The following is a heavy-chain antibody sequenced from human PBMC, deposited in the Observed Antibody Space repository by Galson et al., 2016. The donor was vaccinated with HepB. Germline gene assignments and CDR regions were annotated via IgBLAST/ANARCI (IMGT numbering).Heavy chain of an antibody. CDR2: IYHSGST. J-gene: IGHJ5*02. CDR1: GGSISSSNW. D-gene: IGHD3-3*01. Sequence: SETLSLTCAVSGGSISSSNWWSWVRQAPGKGLEWMGEIYHSGSTNYNPSLKSRVTILVDKSKNQFSLKLSSVTAADTAVYYCAGGFYDFWSGYSHWFDPWGRGILVTVSS. V-gene: IGHV4-4*02. CDR3: AGGFYDFWSGYSHWFDP.